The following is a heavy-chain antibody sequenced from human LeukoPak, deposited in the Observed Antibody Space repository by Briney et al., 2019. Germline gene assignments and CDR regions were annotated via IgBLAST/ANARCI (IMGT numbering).Heavy chain of an antibody. D-gene: IGHD3-22*01. CDR1: GFTFSSYE. CDR3: AREPLLNSVNTYYYDSSGYSREENWFDP. Sequence: GGSLRLSCATSGFTFSSYEMNWVRQAPGKGLEWVSYISGSGSTIYYADSVKGRFTISRDNAKNSLYLQMNSLRAEDTAVYYCAREPLLNSVNTYYYDSSGYSREENWFDPWGQGTLVTVSS. V-gene: IGHV3-48*03. CDR2: ISGSGSTI. J-gene: IGHJ5*02.